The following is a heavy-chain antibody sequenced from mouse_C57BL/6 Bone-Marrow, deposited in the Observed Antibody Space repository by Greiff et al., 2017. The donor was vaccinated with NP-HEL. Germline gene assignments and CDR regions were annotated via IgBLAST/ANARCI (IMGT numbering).Heavy chain of an antibody. J-gene: IGHJ4*01. V-gene: IGHV2-6*01. CDR3: ATCSSHYYYAMDY. CDR1: GFSLTSYG. CDR2: IWGVGST. D-gene: IGHD1-1*01. Sequence: VQRVESGPGLVAPSQSLSITCTVSGFSLTSYGVDWVRQSPGKGLEWLGVIWGVGSTNYNSALKSRLSISKDNSKSQVFLKMNSLQTDDTAMYYCATCSSHYYYAMDYWGQGTSVTVSS.